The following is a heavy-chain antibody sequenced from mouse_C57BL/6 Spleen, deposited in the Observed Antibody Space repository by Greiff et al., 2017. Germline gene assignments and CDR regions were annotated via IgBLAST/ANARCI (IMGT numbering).Heavy chain of an antibody. D-gene: IGHD2-1*01. CDR2: IYPGDGDT. CDR1: GYAFSSYW. Sequence: QVQLQQSGAELVKPGASVKISCKASGYAFSSYWMNWVKQRPGKGLEWIGQIYPGDGDTNYNGKFKGKATLTADKSSSTAYMQLSRLTSEDSAVYFCARWEDGNHAMDYWGQGTSVTVSS. J-gene: IGHJ4*01. CDR3: ARWEDGNHAMDY. V-gene: IGHV1-80*01.